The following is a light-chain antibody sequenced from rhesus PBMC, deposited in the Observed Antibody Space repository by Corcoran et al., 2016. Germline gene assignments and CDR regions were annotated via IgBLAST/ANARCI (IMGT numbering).Light chain of an antibody. CDR1: QGISKY. J-gene: IGKJ4*01. CDR2: DAY. Sequence: DIQMTQSLSSLSASVGDTVTITCQASQGISKYLAWYQQKPGKAPKLLIYDAYTLQSGVPSRFSGNGSGTEFTLTIRSLQPEDFATYYCQQHNSYPPTFGGGTKVELK. CDR3: QQHNSYPPT. V-gene: IGKV1-25*01.